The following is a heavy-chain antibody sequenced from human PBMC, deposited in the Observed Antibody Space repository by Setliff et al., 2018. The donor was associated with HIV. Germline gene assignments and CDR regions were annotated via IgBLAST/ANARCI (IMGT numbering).Heavy chain of an antibody. J-gene: IGHJ4*02. D-gene: IGHD3-22*01. CDR3: ALLEVPLIEGISPAL. Sequence: PSETLSLTCDVYNGSFSEYYWTWVRRPPGKELEWIGEISHGGRSTYNPSLKSRVAISVDTSKNQFSLKLNTVTAADTALYFCALLEVPLIEGISPALWGQGTLVTVSS. CDR1: NGSFSEYY. CDR2: ISHGGRS. V-gene: IGHV4-34*01.